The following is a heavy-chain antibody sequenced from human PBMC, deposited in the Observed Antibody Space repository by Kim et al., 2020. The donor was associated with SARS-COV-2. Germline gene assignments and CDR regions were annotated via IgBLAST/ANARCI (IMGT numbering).Heavy chain of an antibody. Sequence: SETLSLTCAVYGGSFSGYYWSWIRQPPGKGLEWIGEINHSGSTNYNPSLKSRVTISVDTSKNQFSLKLSSVTAADTAVYYCARGGRYCSGGSCYWRGGYFDYWGQGTLVTVSS. D-gene: IGHD2-15*01. CDR1: GGSFSGYY. J-gene: IGHJ4*02. CDR2: INHSGST. V-gene: IGHV4-34*01. CDR3: ARGGRYCSGGSCYWRGGYFDY.